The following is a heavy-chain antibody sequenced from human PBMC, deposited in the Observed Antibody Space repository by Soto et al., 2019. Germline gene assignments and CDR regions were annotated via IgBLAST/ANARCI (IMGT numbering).Heavy chain of an antibody. J-gene: IGHJ6*02. CDR1: GFTFSSYE. CDR2: ISDSGRTI. V-gene: IGHV3-48*03. CDR3: ARDLLHYDFWSGYSAYFYYGMDV. Sequence: GGSLRLSCPASGFTFSSYEMNWVRQAPGKGLEWVSYISDSGRTIYYADSVKGRFTVSRDDAQNSVYLQMDSLRAEDTAVYYCARDLLHYDFWSGYSAYFYYGMDVWGPGTTVTVS. D-gene: IGHD3-3*01.